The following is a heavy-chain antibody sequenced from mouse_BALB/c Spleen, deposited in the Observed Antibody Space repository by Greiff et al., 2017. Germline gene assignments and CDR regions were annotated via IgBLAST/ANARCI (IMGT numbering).Heavy chain of an antibody. CDR3: AREGFYGYDYAMDY. J-gene: IGHJ4*01. CDR1: GFTFSSYA. CDR2: ISSGGSYT. V-gene: IGHV5-9-4*01. D-gene: IGHD2-2*01. Sequence: EVMLVESGGGLVKPGGSLKLSCAASGFTFSSYAMSWVRQSPEKRLEWVAEISSGGSYTYYPDTVTGRFTISRDNAKNTLYLEMSSLRSEDTAMYYCAREGFYGYDYAMDYWGQGTSVTVSS.